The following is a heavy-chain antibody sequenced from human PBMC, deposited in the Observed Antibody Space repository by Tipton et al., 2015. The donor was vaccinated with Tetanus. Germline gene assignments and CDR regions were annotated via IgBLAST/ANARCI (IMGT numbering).Heavy chain of an antibody. D-gene: IGHD4/OR15-4a*01. CDR2: ISGNGANT. Sequence: SGFTFGIFTMNWVRQAPGKGLERVSGISGNGANTNYPDSLKGRFTIPRDNSKNTLHLQMSSLRAEDTAVYYCATRLCIHMAVMGAFDVWGQGTTVSVSS. CDR3: ATRLCIHMAVMGAFDV. CDR1: GFTFGIFT. V-gene: IGHV3-23*01. J-gene: IGHJ3*01.